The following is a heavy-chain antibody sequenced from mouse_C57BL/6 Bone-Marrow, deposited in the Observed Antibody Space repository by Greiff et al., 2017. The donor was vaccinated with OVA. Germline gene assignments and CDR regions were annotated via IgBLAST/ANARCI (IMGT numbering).Heavy chain of an antibody. V-gene: IGHV1-50*01. CDR1: GYAFTSYW. D-gene: IGHD4-1*01. CDR2: IDPSDSYT. Sequence: QVQLQQPGAELVKPGASVKLSCKASGYAFTSYWMQWVKQRPGQGLEWIGEIDPSDSYTNYNQKFKGKATLTVDPSSSTAYMQLSSLTSEDSAVYYCARWENGYFDYWGQGTTLTVSS. J-gene: IGHJ2*01. CDR3: ARWENGYFDY.